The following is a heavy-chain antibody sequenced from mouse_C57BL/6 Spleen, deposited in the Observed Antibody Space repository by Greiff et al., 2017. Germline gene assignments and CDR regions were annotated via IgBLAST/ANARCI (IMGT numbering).Heavy chain of an antibody. V-gene: IGHV1-69*01. J-gene: IGHJ2*01. CDR3: ARWGGYYGYYFDY. CDR2: IDPSDSYT. D-gene: IGHD1-1*01. Sequence: VQLQQPGAELVMPGASVKLSCKASGYTFTSYWMHWVKQRPGQGLEWIGEIDPSDSYTNYNQKFKGKSTLTVDKSSSTAYMQLSSLTSEDSAVYYCARWGGYYGYYFDYWGQGTTLTVSS. CDR1: GYTFTSYW.